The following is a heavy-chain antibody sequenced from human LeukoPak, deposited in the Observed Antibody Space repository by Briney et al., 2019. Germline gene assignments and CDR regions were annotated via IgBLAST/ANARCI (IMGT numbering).Heavy chain of an antibody. CDR3: AAVIGSDESSDY. V-gene: IGHV1-58*02. CDR1: GFTFTSSA. D-gene: IGHD3-16*01. Sequence: ASVKVSCKASGFTFTSSAMQWVRQARGQRLEWIGWIVVGSGNTNYAQKFQERVTITRDMSTSTAYMELSSLRSGDTAVYYCAAVIGSDESSDYWGQGTLVTVSS. CDR2: IVVGSGNT. J-gene: IGHJ4*02.